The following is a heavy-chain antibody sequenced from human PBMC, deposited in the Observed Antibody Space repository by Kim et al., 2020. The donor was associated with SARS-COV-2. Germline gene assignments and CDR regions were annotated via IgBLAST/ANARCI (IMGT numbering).Heavy chain of an antibody. D-gene: IGHD2-2*01. CDR3: ARGQIVVVPAALGVVMYYYYYMDV. J-gene: IGHJ6*03. Sequence: SETLSLTCAVYGGSFSGYYWSWIRQPPGKGLEWIGEINHSGSTNYNPSLKSRVTISVDTSKNQFSLKLSSVTAADTAVYYFARGQIVVVPAALGVVMYYYYYMDVWGKGTTVTVSS. CDR2: INHSGST. CDR1: GGSFSGYY. V-gene: IGHV4-34*01.